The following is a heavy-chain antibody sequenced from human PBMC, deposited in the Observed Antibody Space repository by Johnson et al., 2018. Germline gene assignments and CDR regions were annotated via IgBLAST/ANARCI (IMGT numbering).Heavy chain of an antibody. J-gene: IGHJ3*02. D-gene: IGHD3/OR15-3a*01. CDR3: KILGHFGDNAFDI. CDR1: GFTFTTKY. V-gene: IGHV3-66*02. Sequence: VQLVESGGDLVQPRGSMRLSCATSGFTFTTKYMSWVRQAPGKGLDWVAIIYSDDTTYYADSVQGRFTSSRDNSKNTLLLQINSLRVEDPAVYYCKILGHFGDNAFDIWGQGTMVTVSS. CDR2: IYSDDTT.